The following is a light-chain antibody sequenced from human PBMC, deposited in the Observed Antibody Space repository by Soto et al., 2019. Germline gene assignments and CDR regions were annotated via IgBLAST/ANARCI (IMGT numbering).Light chain of an antibody. V-gene: IGKV3-11*01. CDR3: QQRNHWYT. J-gene: IGKJ2*01. CDR1: QSVRSY. Sequence: EIVLTQTPATLSLSPGERATLSCRASQSVRSYLAWYQQRPGQAPRLLVYDASTRATGIPARFSGSGSGTAFTLTISSLEPEDFAVYYCQQRNHWYTFGQGTKLEIK. CDR2: DAS.